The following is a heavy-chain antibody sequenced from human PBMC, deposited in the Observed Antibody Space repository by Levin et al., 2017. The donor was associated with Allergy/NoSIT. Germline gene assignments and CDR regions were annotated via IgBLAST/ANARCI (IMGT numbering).Heavy chain of an antibody. Sequence: GESLKISCAASGILFSSYDMNWVRQAPGKGLEWVSSISAVGNYIYYADSVKGRFTISRDNAKNSLFLQMNSLRAEDTAVYYCASWAMYHYDRSAFDYFYYATDVWGQGTTVTVSS. D-gene: IGHD3-22*01. CDR1: GILFSSYD. CDR2: ISAVGNYI. V-gene: IGHV3-21*01. J-gene: IGHJ6*02. CDR3: ASWAMYHYDRSAFDYFYYATDV.